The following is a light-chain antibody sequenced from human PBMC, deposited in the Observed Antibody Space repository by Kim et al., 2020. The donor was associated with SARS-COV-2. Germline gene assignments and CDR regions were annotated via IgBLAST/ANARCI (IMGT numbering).Light chain of an antibody. J-gene: IGLJ1*01. V-gene: IGLV3-9*01. Sequence: SYELTQPLSVSVALGQTDRITCGGNNIGSKNVHWYQQKPGQAPVLVIYRDSNRPSGIPERFSGSNSGNTATLTISRAQAGDEADYYCQVWDSSTYVFGTG. CDR1: NIGSKN. CDR2: RDS. CDR3: QVWDSSTYV.